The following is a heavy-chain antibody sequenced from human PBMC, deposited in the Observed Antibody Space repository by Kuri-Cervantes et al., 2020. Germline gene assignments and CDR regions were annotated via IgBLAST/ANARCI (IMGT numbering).Heavy chain of an antibody. CDR1: GGSISSGGYY. J-gene: IGHJ6*02. D-gene: IGHD5-12*01. Sequence: SETLSLTCTVSGGSISSGGYYWSWIRQHPGKGLEWIGEINHSGSTNYNPSLKSRVTISVDRSKNQFSLKLSSVTAADTAVYYCARGLWGYDFNGMDVWGQGTTVTVSS. V-gene: IGHV4-30-2*01. CDR2: INHSGST. CDR3: ARGLWGYDFNGMDV.